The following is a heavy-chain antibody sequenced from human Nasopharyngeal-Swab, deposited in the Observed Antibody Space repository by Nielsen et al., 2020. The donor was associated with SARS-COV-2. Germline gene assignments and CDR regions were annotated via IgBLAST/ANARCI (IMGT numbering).Heavy chain of an antibody. Sequence: GESLKISCAASGFTFSSYWMHWVRQAPGKGLVWVSRINPDGSSTDYAGSVKGRFTISRDNAKNTLYLQMSSLRAEETAVYYCANAQTDWGQGTLVTVPS. CDR2: INPDGSST. CDR3: ANAQTD. CDR1: GFTFSSYW. D-gene: IGHD2-2*01. V-gene: IGHV3-74*01. J-gene: IGHJ4*02.